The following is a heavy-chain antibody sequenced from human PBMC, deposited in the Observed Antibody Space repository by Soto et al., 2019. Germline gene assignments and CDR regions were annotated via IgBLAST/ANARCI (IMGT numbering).Heavy chain of an antibody. J-gene: IGHJ4*02. CDR3: AKDTYSRSWYF. V-gene: IGHV3-23*05. CDR2: IDKSGGDT. D-gene: IGHD2-2*01. CDR1: GFTFTNYL. Sequence: GGSLRLSCAASGFTFTNYLMTWVRQAPGKGLEWVSSIDKSGGDTYYANSVKGRFTISRDNSKNTLYLQMNGLRAEDTALYYCAKDTYSRSWYFWGQGTLVTVSS.